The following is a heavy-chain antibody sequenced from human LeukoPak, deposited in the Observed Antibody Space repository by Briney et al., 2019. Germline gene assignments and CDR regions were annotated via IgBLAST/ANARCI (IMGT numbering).Heavy chain of an antibody. CDR3: ASPGYDFWSGYQI. V-gene: IGHV1-46*01. D-gene: IGHD3-3*01. CDR1: GYTFTSYY. J-gene: IGHJ3*02. CDR2: INPSGGST. Sequence: ASVQVSCKASGYTFTSYYMHWVRQAPGQGLEWMGIINPSGGSTSYAQKFQGRVTMTRDTSTSTVYMELSSLRSEDTAVYYCASPGYDFWSGYQIWGQGTMVTVSS.